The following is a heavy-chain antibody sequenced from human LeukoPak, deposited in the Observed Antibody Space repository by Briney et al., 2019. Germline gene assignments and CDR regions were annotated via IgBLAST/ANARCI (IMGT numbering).Heavy chain of an antibody. J-gene: IGHJ4*02. CDR1: GGSFSGYY. CDR2: VNLQGST. V-gene: IGHV4-34*01. Sequence: SETLSLTCAVYGGSFSGYYWNWIRQPPGKGLEWIGEVNLQGSTNYNPSLMRRVAISVDTSANHVSLQLTSVTAADTAVYYCAREGGPYRPLDYSGQGTLVTVSS. CDR3: AREGGPYRPLDY.